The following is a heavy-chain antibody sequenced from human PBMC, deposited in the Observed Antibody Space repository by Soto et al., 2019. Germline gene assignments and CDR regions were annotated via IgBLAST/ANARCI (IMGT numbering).Heavy chain of an antibody. J-gene: IGHJ4*02. D-gene: IGHD6-6*01. CDR1: GFTFSSYV. CDR2: ISYDGSNK. V-gene: IGHV3-30*18. Sequence: GGSLRLSCAASGFTFSSYVMHWVRQSPGKGLEWVAVISYDGSNKYYADSVKGRFTISRDNSKNTLYLQMNSLRAEDTAVYYCAKEYSSSSRVPYYFDYWGQGTLVTVSS. CDR3: AKEYSSSSRVPYYFDY.